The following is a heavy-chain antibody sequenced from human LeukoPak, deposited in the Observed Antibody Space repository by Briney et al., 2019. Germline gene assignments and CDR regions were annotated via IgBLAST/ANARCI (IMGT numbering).Heavy chain of an antibody. V-gene: IGHV3-21*01. D-gene: IGHD6-19*01. CDR1: GFTFSSYS. CDR2: ISSSSSYI. J-gene: IGHJ4*02. CDR3: ARVVDSSGPQGGFDY. Sequence: GGSLRLPCAASGFTFSSYSMNWVRQAPGKGLEWVSSISSSSSYIYYADSVKGRFTISRDNAKNSLYLQMNSLRAEDTAVYYCARVVDSSGPQGGFDYWGQGTLVTVSS.